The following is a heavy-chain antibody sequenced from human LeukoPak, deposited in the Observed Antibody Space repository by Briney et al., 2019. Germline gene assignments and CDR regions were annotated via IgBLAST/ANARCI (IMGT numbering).Heavy chain of an antibody. CDR3: AKEPPYSSSWYQVDNWFDP. D-gene: IGHD6-13*01. Sequence: PGGSLRLSCAASGFTFSSYAMSWVRQAPGKGLEWVSAISGSGGSTYYADSVKGRFTISRDNSKNTLYLQMNSLRAEDTAVYYCAKEPPYSSSWYQVDNWFDPWGQGTLVTVSS. CDR2: ISGSGGST. CDR1: GFTFSSYA. V-gene: IGHV3-23*01. J-gene: IGHJ5*02.